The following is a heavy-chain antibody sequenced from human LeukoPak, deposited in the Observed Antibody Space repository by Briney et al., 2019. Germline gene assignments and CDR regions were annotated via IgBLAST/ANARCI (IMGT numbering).Heavy chain of an antibody. D-gene: IGHD6-13*01. CDR1: GFTFSNYA. V-gene: IGHV4-34*01. Sequence: GSLRLSCAASGFTFSNYAMSWVRQAPGKGLEWIGEINHSGSTNYNPSLKSRVTISVDTSKNQFSLKLSSVTAADTAVYYCARGHADSSSWYGYWGQGTLVTVSS. J-gene: IGHJ4*02. CDR3: ARGHADSSSWYGY. CDR2: INHSGST.